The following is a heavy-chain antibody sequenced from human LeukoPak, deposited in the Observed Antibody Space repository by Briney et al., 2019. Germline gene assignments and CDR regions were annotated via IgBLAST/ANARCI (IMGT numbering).Heavy chain of an antibody. V-gene: IGHV4-38-2*02. CDR2: IFHTGSV. CDR1: GYSISSGYQ. CDR3: ARDPRWLTPDCTSTSCYENYFDP. J-gene: IGHJ5*02. D-gene: IGHD2-2*01. Sequence: SETLSLTCAVSGYSISSGYQWAWIRQPPGKTLEWIGSIFHTGSVHYNPSLKSRVTISLDTATNHFSLRLSSLTAADTAIYYCARDPRWLTPDCTSTSCYENYFDPWGQGILVTVSA.